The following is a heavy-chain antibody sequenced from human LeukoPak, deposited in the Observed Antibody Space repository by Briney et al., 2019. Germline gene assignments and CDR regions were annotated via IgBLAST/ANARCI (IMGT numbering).Heavy chain of an antibody. CDR1: GFTFSSYW. V-gene: IGHV3-74*01. CDR3: VNSKGYPDS. D-gene: IGHD5-18*01. CDR2: INTDRSST. Sequence: PGGSLRLSCAVSGFTFSSYWMHWVRQAPGKGLVWVSRINTDRSSTDYADSVKGRFTISRDNAKNTLYLQMNSLRAEDTAVYYCVNSKGYPDSWGQGTLVTVSS. J-gene: IGHJ4*02.